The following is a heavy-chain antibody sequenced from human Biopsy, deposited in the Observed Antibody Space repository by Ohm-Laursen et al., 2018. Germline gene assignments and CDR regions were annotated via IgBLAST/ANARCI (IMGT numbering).Heavy chain of an antibody. D-gene: IGHD1-1*01. CDR2: FAPENGKT. V-gene: IGHV1-24*01. J-gene: IGHJ4*02. Sequence: SSVKVSYNVSGYTLTELSMHWVRQAPGKGLEWMGGFAPENGKTVYAQNFQARVSMTEDTSTDTAYMELRSLRSEDTAVYYCAADINVWNVNYWGQGTQVTVSS. CDR1: GYTLTELS. CDR3: AADINVWNVNY.